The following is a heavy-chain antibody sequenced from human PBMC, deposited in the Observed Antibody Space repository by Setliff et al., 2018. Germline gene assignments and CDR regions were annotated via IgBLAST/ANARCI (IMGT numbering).Heavy chain of an antibody. V-gene: IGHV1-8*02. CDR1: GYTFTSYD. J-gene: IGHJ6*02. CDR2: MNPNSGNT. Sequence: AAEKVSCKASGYTFTSYDINWVRQATGQGLAWMGWMNPNSGNTGYAQKFQGRVTMTRNTSISTAYMELSSLRSEDTAVYYCARDHVYGSQYYYYYYGMDVWGQGTTVTVSS. D-gene: IGHD3-10*01. CDR3: ARDHVYGSQYYYYYYGMDV.